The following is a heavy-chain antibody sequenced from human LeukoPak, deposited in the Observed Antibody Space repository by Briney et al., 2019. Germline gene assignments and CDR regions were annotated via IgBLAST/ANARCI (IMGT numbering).Heavy chain of an antibody. V-gene: IGHV4-59*01. Sequence: SETLSLTCTVSGGSISSYYWSWIRQPPGKGLEWLGYIYYSGSTNYNPSLKSRVTISVDTSKNQFSLKLSSVTAADTAVYYCAYYHCSGGSCYFDYWGQGTLVTVSS. D-gene: IGHD2-15*01. CDR2: IYYSGST. CDR1: GGSISSYY. CDR3: AYYHCSGGSCYFDY. J-gene: IGHJ4*02.